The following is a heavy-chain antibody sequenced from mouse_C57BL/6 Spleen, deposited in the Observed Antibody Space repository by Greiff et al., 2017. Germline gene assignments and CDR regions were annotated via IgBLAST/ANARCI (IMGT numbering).Heavy chain of an antibody. Sequence: VQLKESGAELARPGASVKLSCKASGYTFTSYGISWVKQRTGQGLEWIGEIYPRSGNTYYNEKFKGKATLTADKSSSTAYMELRSLTSEDSAVYFCARDSNYNYWYFDVWGTGTTVTVSS. J-gene: IGHJ1*03. V-gene: IGHV1-81*01. CDR1: GYTFTSYG. CDR3: ARDSNYNYWYFDV. D-gene: IGHD2-5*01. CDR2: IYPRSGNT.